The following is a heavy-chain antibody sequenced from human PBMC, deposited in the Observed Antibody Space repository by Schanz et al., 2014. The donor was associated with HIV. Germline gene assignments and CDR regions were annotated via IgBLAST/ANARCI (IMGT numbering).Heavy chain of an antibody. J-gene: IGHJ4*02. Sequence: EVQLLDSGGGLVQPGGSLRLSCVASGFTFNNYAMTWVRQAPGKGLEWVSSISESGGRSYYADSVNGRFTISRANSKNTLYLQMTTLRTEDTAVYYCAKPEYDSRGNSQSHFDSWGQGTLVTVSS. V-gene: IGHV3-23*01. CDR3: AKPEYDSRGNSQSHFDS. CDR2: ISESGGRS. D-gene: IGHD3-22*01. CDR1: GFTFNNYA.